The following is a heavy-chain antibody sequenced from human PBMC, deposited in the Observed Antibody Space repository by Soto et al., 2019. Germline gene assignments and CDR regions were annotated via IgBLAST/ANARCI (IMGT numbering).Heavy chain of an antibody. CDR3: AREKAYNNYGDA. V-gene: IGHV4-30-4*01. CDR1: GGSINSDDFY. Sequence: KPSETLSLTCTVSGGSINSDDFYWSWIRQPPGQGLEWIGYIYYSGSTYYNPSLKSRVTMSVDTSKNQFSLKLTSVTAADTAVYYCAREKAYNNYGDAWGQGTLVTVSS. CDR2: IYYSGST. J-gene: IGHJ5*02. D-gene: IGHD4-4*01.